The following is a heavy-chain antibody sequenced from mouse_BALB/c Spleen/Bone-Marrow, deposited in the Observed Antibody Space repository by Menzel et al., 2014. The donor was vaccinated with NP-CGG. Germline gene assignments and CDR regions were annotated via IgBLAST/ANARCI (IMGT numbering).Heavy chain of an antibody. CDR1: GFTFSSFG. CDR3: ARKGAMITHYYAMDY. CDR2: ISNGSSTI. Sequence: DVMLVESGGGLVQPGGSRKLSRAASGFTFSSFGMHWVRQAPEKGLEWVAYISNGSSTIYYADTAKGRFTISRDNPKNTLFLQMTSLRSEDTAMYYCARKGAMITHYYAMDYWGQGTSVTVSS. D-gene: IGHD2-4*01. V-gene: IGHV5-17*02. J-gene: IGHJ4*01.